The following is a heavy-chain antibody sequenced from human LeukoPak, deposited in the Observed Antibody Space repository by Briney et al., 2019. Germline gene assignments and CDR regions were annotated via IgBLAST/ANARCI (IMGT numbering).Heavy chain of an antibody. CDR3: AKDARRTSGWYFFDY. J-gene: IGHJ4*02. CDR1: GFAFSSQA. CDR2: ISDRGSIT. Sequence: RGGSLRLSCAASGFAFSSQAMGWVRQAPGKGLEWVSVISDRGSITYYADSVKGRFTISRDNSKNTLFLQMNSLRADDTAVYYCAKDARRTSGWYFFDYWGQGTLVTVSS. V-gene: IGHV3-23*01. D-gene: IGHD6-19*01.